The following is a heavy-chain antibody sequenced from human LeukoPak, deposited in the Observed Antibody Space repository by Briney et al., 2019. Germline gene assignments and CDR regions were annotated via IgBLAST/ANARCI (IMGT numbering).Heavy chain of an antibody. CDR1: GFTFSNYW. CDR3: ASGRQLGY. Sequence: GGSLRLSCAASGFTFSNYWMSWVRQATGKGLEWVANIKEDGSEKYYVDSVKGRFTISRDNASNSLYLQMNSLRAEDTAVYYCASGRQLGYWGQGTLVTVSS. J-gene: IGHJ4*02. D-gene: IGHD6-13*01. CDR2: IKEDGSEK. V-gene: IGHV3-7*01.